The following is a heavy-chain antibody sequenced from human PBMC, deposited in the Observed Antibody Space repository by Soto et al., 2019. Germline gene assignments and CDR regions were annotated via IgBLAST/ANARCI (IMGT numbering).Heavy chain of an antibody. CDR3: ARVESCYDSSGYPTPYFDY. CDR2: IWYDGSNK. V-gene: IGHV3-33*01. J-gene: IGHJ4*02. CDR1: GFTFSSYG. D-gene: IGHD3-22*01. Sequence: PGGSLRLSCAASGFTFSSYGMHWVRQAPGKGLEGVAVIWYDGSNKYYADSVKGRFTISRDNSKNTLYLQMNSLRAEDTAVYYCARVESCYDSSGYPTPYFDYWGQGTLVTVSS.